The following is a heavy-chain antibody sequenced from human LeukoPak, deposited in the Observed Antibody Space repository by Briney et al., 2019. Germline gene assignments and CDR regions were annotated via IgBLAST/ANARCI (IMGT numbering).Heavy chain of an antibody. J-gene: IGHJ4*02. Sequence: GGSLRPSCAASGFTFSSYWMHWVRHAPGKGLVWVSRINSDGSSTSYADSVRGRFTISRDNAKNTLYLQMNSLRAEDTAVYYCARAPDSSGYYSNLDYWGQGTLVTVSS. V-gene: IGHV3-74*01. CDR3: ARAPDSSGYYSNLDY. D-gene: IGHD3-22*01. CDR2: INSDGSST. CDR1: GFTFSSYW.